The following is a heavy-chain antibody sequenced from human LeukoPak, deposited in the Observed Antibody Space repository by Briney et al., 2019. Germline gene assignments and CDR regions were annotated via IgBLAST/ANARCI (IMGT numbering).Heavy chain of an antibody. J-gene: IGHJ4*02. CDR2: IYYSGST. CDR1: GGSISSYY. Sequence: PSETLSLTCTVSGGSISSYYWSWIRQPPGKGLEWIGYIYYSGSTNYNPSLKSRVTISVDTSKNQFSLKLSSVTAADTAVYYCARGSDYVWGSYRYANFFDYWGQGTLVTVSS. D-gene: IGHD3-16*02. V-gene: IGHV4-59*01. CDR3: ARGSDYVWGSYRYANFFDY.